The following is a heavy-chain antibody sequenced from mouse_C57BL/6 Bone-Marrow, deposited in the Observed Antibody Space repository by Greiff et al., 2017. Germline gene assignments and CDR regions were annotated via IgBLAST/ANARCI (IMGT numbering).Heavy chain of an antibody. CDR2: IDPSDSYT. Sequence: QVQLQQPGAELVRPGTSVKLSCKASGYTFTSYWMHWVKQRPGQGLEWIGVIDPSDSYTNYNQKFKGKATLTVDTSSSTAYMQLSSLTSEDSAVYDCAREGYDEYFDYWGQGTTLTVSS. CDR3: AREGYDEYFDY. V-gene: IGHV1-59*01. D-gene: IGHD2-3*01. J-gene: IGHJ2*01. CDR1: GYTFTSYW.